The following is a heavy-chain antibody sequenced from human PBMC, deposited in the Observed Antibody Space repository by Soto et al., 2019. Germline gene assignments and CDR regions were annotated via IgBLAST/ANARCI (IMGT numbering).Heavy chain of an antibody. CDR2: IIPIFGTA. V-gene: IGHV1-69*12. Sequence: QVQLVQSGAEVKKPGSSVKVSCKASGGTFSSYAINWVRQAPGQGLEWMGGIIPIFGTANYAQKFQGRVTITADESTRTAYMELSSLRTEGTVVYYCARGSGGSAYDYYGMDVWGQGTTVTVSS. D-gene: IGHD2-15*01. CDR3: ARGSGGSAYDYYGMDV. J-gene: IGHJ6*02. CDR1: GGTFSSYA.